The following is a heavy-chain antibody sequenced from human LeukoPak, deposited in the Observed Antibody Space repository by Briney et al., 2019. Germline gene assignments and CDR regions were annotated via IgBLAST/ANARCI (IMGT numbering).Heavy chain of an antibody. J-gene: IGHJ4*02. CDR2: ICYSGST. CDR1: GGSISSSSYY. CDR3: ARHKQWLVGGPDY. D-gene: IGHD6-19*01. Sequence: KSSETLSLTCTVSGGSISSSSYYWGWIRLPPGKGLEWIGSICYSGSTYYNPSLKSRVTISVDTSKNQFSLKLSSVTAADTAVYYCARHKQWLVGGPDYWGQGTLVTASS. V-gene: IGHV4-39*01.